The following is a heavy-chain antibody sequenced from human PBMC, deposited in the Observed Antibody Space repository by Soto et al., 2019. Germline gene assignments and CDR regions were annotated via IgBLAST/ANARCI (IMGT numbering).Heavy chain of an antibody. D-gene: IGHD3-10*01. CDR1: GYNFNTYW. CDR3: ARHMEAHSHFYYGMDV. J-gene: IGHJ6*02. V-gene: IGHV5-51*01. Sequence: GESLKISCKGSGYNFNTYWTAWVRQMSGKGLEWMGFIYPGDSDTRYSPSFQGQVTISADKSINTAYLQWRTLEASDTAIYYCARHMEAHSHFYYGMDVWGQGTTVTVSS. CDR2: IYPGDSDT.